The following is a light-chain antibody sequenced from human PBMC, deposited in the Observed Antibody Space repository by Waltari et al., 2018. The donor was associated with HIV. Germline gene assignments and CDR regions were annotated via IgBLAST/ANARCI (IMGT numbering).Light chain of an antibody. CDR1: KLGAKY. V-gene: IGLV3-1*01. J-gene: IGLJ2*01. CDR3: QAWDSSTAV. CDR2: QDS. Sequence: SYELTQPPSVSVSPGQTASITCSGDKLGAKYACWYQQKPGQSPVLVIYQDSKRPSGIPELFSASNSGNTATLTISGTQAMDEADYYCQAWDSSTAVFGGGTKLTVL.